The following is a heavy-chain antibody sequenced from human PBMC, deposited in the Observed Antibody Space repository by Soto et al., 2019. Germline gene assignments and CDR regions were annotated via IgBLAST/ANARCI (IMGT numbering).Heavy chain of an antibody. CDR2: ISSSSSTM. Sequence: GGSLRLSCAASGFTFRSYNLNWVRQAPGKGLDWVSYISSSSSTMYYADSVKGRFTISRDNAKNSLYLQMNSLRDDNTAMYYCARGGTIAVTTIGDYWGQGTLVTVSS. V-gene: IGHV3-48*02. CDR3: ARGGTIAVTTIGDY. J-gene: IGHJ4*01. D-gene: IGHD5-12*01. CDR1: GFTFRSYN.